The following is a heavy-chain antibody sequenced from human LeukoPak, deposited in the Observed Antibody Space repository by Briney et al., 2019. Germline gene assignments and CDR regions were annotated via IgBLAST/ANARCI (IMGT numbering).Heavy chain of an antibody. Sequence: GGSLRLSCAASGFTFKTYAMMWVRQAPGKGLEWVSAIGGDGVSRDYSDSVKGRFTISRDNSKNTLYLQMNSLRAEDTAVYYCAKDSVYYDSSGYHYFDYWGQGTLVTVSS. CDR2: IGGDGVSR. CDR1: GFTFKTYA. J-gene: IGHJ4*02. CDR3: AKDSVYYDSSGYHYFDY. D-gene: IGHD3-22*01. V-gene: IGHV3-23*01.